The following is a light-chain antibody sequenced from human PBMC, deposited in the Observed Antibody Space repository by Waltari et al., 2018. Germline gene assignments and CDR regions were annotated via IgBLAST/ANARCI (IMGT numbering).Light chain of an antibody. CDR2: QDS. V-gene: IGLV3-1*01. Sequence: SYELTQPPSVSVSPGQTATLSCSATKLEDKYVCWYQQKPGQSPVLVMYQDSKRPSGIPERFSGSNSVDTATLTISGTQTLDEADYFCQTWDNTTVFGSGTRVTVL. CDR1: KLEDKY. J-gene: IGLJ1*01. CDR3: QTWDNTTV.